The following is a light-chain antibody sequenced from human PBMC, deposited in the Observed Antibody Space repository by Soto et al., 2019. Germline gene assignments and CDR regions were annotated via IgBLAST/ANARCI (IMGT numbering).Light chain of an antibody. Sequence: EVLMTQSPATLSVSAGDRATLTCRASQSINSNLAWYQQQPGQAPRLLIYAASTRATAVPDRFSGSGSGTDFTLTITSLQSDDFPVYFCQQYTDWPITFGQGTRLEIK. CDR3: QQYTDWPIT. CDR2: AAS. V-gene: IGKV3-15*01. J-gene: IGKJ5*01. CDR1: QSINSN.